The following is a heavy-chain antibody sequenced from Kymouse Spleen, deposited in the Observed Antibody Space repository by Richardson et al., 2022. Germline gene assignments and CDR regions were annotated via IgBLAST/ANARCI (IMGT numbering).Heavy chain of an antibody. V-gene: IGHV3-21*03. D-gene: IGHD3-3*01. CDR2: ISSSSSYI. CDR3: ARYYDFWSGYNYYGMDV. CDR1: GFTFSSYS. Sequence: EVQLVESGGGLVKPGGSLRLSCAASGFTFSSYSMNWVRQAPGKGLEWVSSISSSSSYIYYADSVKGRFTISRDNAKNSLYLQMNSLRAEDTAVYYCARYYDFWSGYNYYGMDVWGQGTTVTVSS. J-gene: IGHJ6*02.